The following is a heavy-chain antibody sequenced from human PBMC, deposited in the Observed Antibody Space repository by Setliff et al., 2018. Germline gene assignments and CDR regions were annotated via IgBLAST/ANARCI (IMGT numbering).Heavy chain of an antibody. V-gene: IGHV4-38-2*02. CDR2: ILFSGDT. CDR3: ARDGVYYAMDV. CDR1: GYSISSGFS. J-gene: IGHJ6*02. Sequence: SETLSLTCAVSGYSISSGFSWVWIRQSPGKGLEWIGRILFSGDTYYNPSLNSRVTISADTSKNSVFLQMNSLRADDTAVYYCARDGVYYAMDVWGQGTTVTVSS.